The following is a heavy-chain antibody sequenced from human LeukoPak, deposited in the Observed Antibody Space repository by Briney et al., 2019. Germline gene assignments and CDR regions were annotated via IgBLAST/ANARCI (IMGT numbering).Heavy chain of an antibody. CDR3: ARASWAVAGTAYGFDI. J-gene: IGHJ3*02. D-gene: IGHD6-19*01. CDR1: GDSISSYY. CDR2: IHNSGTT. Sequence: PSETLSLTCTVSGDSISSYYWSWIRQPPGKGLEWIGYIHNSGTTNYNPSLKSRVTISLDTSKNQFSLKLSSVTAADTAVYYCARASWAVAGTAYGFDIWGQGTMVTVSS. V-gene: IGHV4-59*01.